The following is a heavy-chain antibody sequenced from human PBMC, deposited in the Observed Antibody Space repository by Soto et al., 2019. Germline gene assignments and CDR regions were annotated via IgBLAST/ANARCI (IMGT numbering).Heavy chain of an antibody. CDR1: GASFSGYY. CDR2: INHTGST. J-gene: IGHJ6*02. V-gene: IGHV4-34*01. Sequence: SETLSLTCAVYGASFSGYYWSWIRQPPGKGLEWIGEINHTGSTNYNPSLKSRVTISVDTSKNQFSLKLSSVTAADTAVYYCARLRAAGLNQIIAAAGSRYYYYYGMDVWGQGTTVTVSS. CDR3: ARLRAAGLNQIIAAAGSRYYYYYGMDV. D-gene: IGHD6-13*01.